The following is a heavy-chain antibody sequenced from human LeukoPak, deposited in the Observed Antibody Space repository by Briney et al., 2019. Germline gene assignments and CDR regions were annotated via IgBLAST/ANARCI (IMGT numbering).Heavy chain of an antibody. CDR2: ISGSGGRI. CDR1: GFTFSSYA. Sequence: GGSLRLSCAASGFTFSSYAMSWVRQAPGKGLEWVSAISGSGGRIYYGASVKGRFTISRDNSKNTLNLQMNSLSAEDTAVYYCATSKYSGSYWGQGTLVTVSS. CDR3: ATSKYSGSY. J-gene: IGHJ4*02. V-gene: IGHV3-23*01. D-gene: IGHD1-26*01.